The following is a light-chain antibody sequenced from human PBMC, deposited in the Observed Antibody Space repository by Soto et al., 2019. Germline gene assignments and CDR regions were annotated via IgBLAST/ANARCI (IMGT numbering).Light chain of an antibody. Sequence: AIRMTQSPSSLSASTGDRVTITCRASQAISSYLAWYQQKPGKAPKFLIYAASTLQSGVPSRFSGSASGTDFTLTISSLQSEEFATYYCQQYYSYPYTFGQGTKLEIK. V-gene: IGKV1-8*01. CDR2: AAS. CDR1: QAISSY. J-gene: IGKJ2*01. CDR3: QQYYSYPYT.